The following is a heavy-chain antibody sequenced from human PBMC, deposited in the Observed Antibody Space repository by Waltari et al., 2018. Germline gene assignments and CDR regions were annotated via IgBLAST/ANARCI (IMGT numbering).Heavy chain of an antibody. V-gene: IGHV3-49*04. CDR1: GFTFGDYA. CDR3: TRNGIVLVVYHAY. D-gene: IGHD2-8*02. Sequence: EVQLVESGGGLVQPGRSLRLSCTASGFTFGDYAMSWVRQAPGKGLEWVGCIRSKAYGGTTEYAASVKGRFTISRDDSKSIAYLQMNSLKTEDTAVYYCTRNGIVLVVYHAYWGQGTLVTVSS. J-gene: IGHJ4*02. CDR2: IRSKAYGGTT.